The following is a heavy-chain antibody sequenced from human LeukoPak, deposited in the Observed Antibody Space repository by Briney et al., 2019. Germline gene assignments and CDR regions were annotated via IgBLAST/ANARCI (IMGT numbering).Heavy chain of an antibody. CDR2: IYYSGST. V-gene: IGHV4-31*03. D-gene: IGHD3-22*01. Sequence: PSRTLSLTCTVSGGSVSSGGNYWRWMRQHPGKGLEWIGYIYYSGSTYYNPSLKSRVTISVDTSKNQFSLKLSSVTAADTAVYYCACPYYYDSSGYAFDIWGQGTMVTVSS. CDR3: ACPYYYDSSGYAFDI. CDR1: GGSVSSGGNY. J-gene: IGHJ3*02.